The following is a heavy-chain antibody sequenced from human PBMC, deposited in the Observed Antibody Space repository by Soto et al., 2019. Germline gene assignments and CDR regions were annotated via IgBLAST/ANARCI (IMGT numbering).Heavy chain of an antibody. J-gene: IGHJ4*02. CDR2: ISSSSSTI. D-gene: IGHD3-3*01. CDR3: ASEYYDFWSGYFCY. CDR1: GFTFSSYS. Sequence: GGSLRLSCAASGFTFSSYSMNWVRQAPGKGLEWVSYISSSSSTIYYADSVKGRFTISRDNAKNSLYLQMNSLRDEDTAVYYCASEYYDFWSGYFCYWGQGTLVTVSS. V-gene: IGHV3-48*02.